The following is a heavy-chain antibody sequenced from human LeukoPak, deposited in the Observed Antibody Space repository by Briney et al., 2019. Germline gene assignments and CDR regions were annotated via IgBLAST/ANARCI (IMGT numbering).Heavy chain of an antibody. CDR3: AREDKAKDFEFGSPPGY. D-gene: IGHD5-18*01. CDR1: GFTFDDYA. CDR2: ISWNSGSI. Sequence: GRSLRLSCAASGFTFDDYAMHWVRQAPGKGLEWVSGISWNSGSIGYADSVKGRFTISRDNAKNSLYLQMNSLRAEDTAVYYCAREDKAKDFEFGSPPGYWGQGTLVTVSS. J-gene: IGHJ4*02. V-gene: IGHV3-9*01.